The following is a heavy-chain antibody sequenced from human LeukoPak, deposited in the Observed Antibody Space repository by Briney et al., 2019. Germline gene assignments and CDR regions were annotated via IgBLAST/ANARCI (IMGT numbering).Heavy chain of an antibody. D-gene: IGHD3-9*01. CDR2: IKQDGSEK. J-gene: IGHJ3*02. CDR1: GFTFSSYW. Sequence: GGSLRLSYAASGFTFSSYWMSWVRQAPGKGLEWVANIKQDGSEKYYVDSVKGRFTISRDNAKNSLYLQMNSLRAEDTAVYYCARVLRYFDWLPEDAFDIWGQGTMVTVSS. CDR3: ARVLRYFDWLPEDAFDI. V-gene: IGHV3-7*01.